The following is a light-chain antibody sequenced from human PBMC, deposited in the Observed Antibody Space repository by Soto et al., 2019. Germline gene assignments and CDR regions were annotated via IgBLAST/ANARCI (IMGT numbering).Light chain of an antibody. CDR2: GAS. CDR1: QSVSSSF. CDR3: QQYGTSPWT. J-gene: IGKJ1*01. V-gene: IGKV3-20*01. Sequence: EIVLTQSPGTLSLSPGERATLSCRASQSVSSSFLAWYQQKPGQATRLLIYGASSRATGIPDRFSGSGSGTEFTLTISRLEPEDFAVYYCQQYGTSPWTFGQGTKVEIK.